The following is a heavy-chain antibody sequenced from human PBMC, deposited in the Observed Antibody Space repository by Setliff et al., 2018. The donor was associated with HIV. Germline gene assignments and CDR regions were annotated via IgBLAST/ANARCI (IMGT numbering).Heavy chain of an antibody. CDR3: ARGLGLTPEEEPHCSSSTCPVGMGWYGDDAFDI. CDR1: GYRFASYW. D-gene: IGHD2-2*01. Sequence: GESLKISCQGSGYRFASYWIGWVRQMPGKGLEWMGIIYPGDSDTRYSPSFQGQVTISADKSISTAYLQWSSLKASDTAMYYCARGLGLTPEEEPHCSSSTCPVGMGWYGDDAFDIWGQGTMVTVSS. V-gene: IGHV5-51*01. CDR2: IYPGDSDT. J-gene: IGHJ3*02.